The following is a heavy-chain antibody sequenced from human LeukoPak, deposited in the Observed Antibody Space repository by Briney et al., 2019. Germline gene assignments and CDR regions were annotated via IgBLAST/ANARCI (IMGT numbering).Heavy chain of an antibody. CDR3: ARDLGYCSSTRCEKWFDP. J-gene: IGHJ5*02. V-gene: IGHV3-74*01. D-gene: IGHD2-2*01. CDR1: GFTFSRYW. Sequence: GGSLRLSCAASGFTFSRYWMHWVRQAPRKGLVWVSRINSDGSSTSYADSVKGRFTISRDNAKNTLYLQMNSLRAEDTAVYYCARDLGYCSSTRCEKWFDPWGQGTLVTVSS. CDR2: INSDGSST.